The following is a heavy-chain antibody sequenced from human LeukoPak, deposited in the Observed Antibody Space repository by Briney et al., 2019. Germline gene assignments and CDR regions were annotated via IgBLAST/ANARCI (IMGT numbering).Heavy chain of an antibody. V-gene: IGHV3-48*03. Sequence: GGSLRLSCVEYRLPSCANITKSGRQAPGKGLEWVSYISSSGSTIYYADSVKGRFTISRDNAKNSLYLQMNSLRAEDTAVYYCDREVIGGTYYYDYWGQGTLVTVSS. CDR1: RLPSCANI. CDR2: ISSSGSTI. CDR3: DREVIGGTYYYDY. D-gene: IGHD2-21*01. J-gene: IGHJ4*02.